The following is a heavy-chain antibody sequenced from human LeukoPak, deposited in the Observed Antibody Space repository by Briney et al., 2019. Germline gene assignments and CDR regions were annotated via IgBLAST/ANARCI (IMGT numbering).Heavy chain of an antibody. Sequence: KSSETLSLTCTVSGGSISSGGYYWSWIRQHPGKGLVWIGYIYYSGSTYYNPSLKSRVTISVDTSKNQFSLKLSSVTAADTAVYYCARDSSWSDYYFDYWGQGTLVTVSS. CDR2: IYYSGST. V-gene: IGHV4-31*03. J-gene: IGHJ4*02. CDR1: GGSISSGGYY. D-gene: IGHD6-13*01. CDR3: ARDSSWSDYYFDY.